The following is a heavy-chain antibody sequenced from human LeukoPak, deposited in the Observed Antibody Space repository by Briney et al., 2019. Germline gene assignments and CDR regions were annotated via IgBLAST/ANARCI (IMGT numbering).Heavy chain of an antibody. CDR3: ARGGVYCSGGSCYSGNWFDP. D-gene: IGHD2-15*01. V-gene: IGHV1-8*01. CDR2: MNPNSGNT. Sequence: ASVKVSCKASGYTFTSYDINWVRQVTGQGLEWMGWMNPNSGNTGYAQKFQGRVTMTRNTSISTAYMELSSLRPEDTAVYYCARGGVYCSGGSCYSGNWFDPWGQGTLVTVSS. J-gene: IGHJ5*02. CDR1: GYTFTSYD.